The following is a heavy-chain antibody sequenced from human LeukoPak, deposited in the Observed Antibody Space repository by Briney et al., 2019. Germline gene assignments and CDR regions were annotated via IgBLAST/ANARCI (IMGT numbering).Heavy chain of an antibody. D-gene: IGHD3-3*01. Sequence: GSSVKVSFKASGGPFSSYAISWVRPAPGQGLEWMGGIIPIFGTANYAQKFQGRVTITADESTSTAYMELSSLRSEDTAVYYCARGPTVLRFLEWLLKPLDYWGQGTLVTVSS. CDR1: GGPFSSYA. CDR2: IIPIFGTA. V-gene: IGHV1-69*01. CDR3: ARGPTVLRFLEWLLKPLDY. J-gene: IGHJ4*02.